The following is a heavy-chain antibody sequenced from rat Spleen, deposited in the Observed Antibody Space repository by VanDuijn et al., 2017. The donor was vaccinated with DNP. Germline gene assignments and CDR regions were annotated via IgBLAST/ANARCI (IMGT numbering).Heavy chain of an antibody. CDR1: GLTFSHYG. CDR3: ATHGSISTISTGAMDV. CDR2: ISSGGDSA. D-gene: IGHD1-2*01. J-gene: IGHJ4*01. V-gene: IGHV5S23*01. Sequence: EVQLVESGGGLVQPGNSLKLSCAVLGLTFSHYGMAWVRQAPKKGLEWVATISSGGDSAYYRDSVKGRFTLSRDNARRTLSLQMDSLTSEDTATYYCATHGSISTISTGAMDVWGQGTSVTVSS.